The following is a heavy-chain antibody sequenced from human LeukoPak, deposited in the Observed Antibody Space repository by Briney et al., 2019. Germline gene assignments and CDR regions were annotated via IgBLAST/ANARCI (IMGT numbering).Heavy chain of an antibody. J-gene: IGHJ4*02. Sequence: GGSLRLSCAASGFTVRNSYVSWVRHAPGKGLEWVSFIYSGGSTHYADSVKGRFTISRDNSKNTVYLQMNSLRAEDTAVYYCARDYDYIWGSYFGYWGQGTLVTVSS. CDR1: GFTVRNSY. D-gene: IGHD3-16*01. CDR3: ARDYDYIWGSYFGY. V-gene: IGHV3-53*01. CDR2: IYSGGST.